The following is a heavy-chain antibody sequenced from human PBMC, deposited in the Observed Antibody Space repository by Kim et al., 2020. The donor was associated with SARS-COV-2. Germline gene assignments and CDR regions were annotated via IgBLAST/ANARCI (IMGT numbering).Heavy chain of an antibody. CDR3: ARAASSWYRFDY. J-gene: IGHJ4*02. V-gene: IGHV4-39*02. D-gene: IGHD6-13*01. Sequence: YYNPSLKSRVTIPVDTSKTHFSLMLTSVTATDAAVYYCARAASSWYRFDYWGQGTLVTVSS.